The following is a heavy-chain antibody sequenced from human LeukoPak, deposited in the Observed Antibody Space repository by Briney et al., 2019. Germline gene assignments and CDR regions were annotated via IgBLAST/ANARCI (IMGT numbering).Heavy chain of an antibody. CDR2: INTDGSST. V-gene: IGHV3-74*01. CDR3: ARAGGYRFDY. CDR1: GFTFSSYW. Sequence: GGSLRLSCAASGFTFSSYWVHWVRQGPGKGLVWVSRINTDGSSTSYADSVKGRFTISRDNAKNTLYLQTNSLTAEDTAVYYCARAGGYRFDYWGQGTLVTVSS. J-gene: IGHJ4*02. D-gene: IGHD1-26*01.